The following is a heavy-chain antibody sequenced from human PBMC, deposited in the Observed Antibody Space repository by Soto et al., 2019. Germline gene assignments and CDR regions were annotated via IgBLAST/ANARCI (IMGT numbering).Heavy chain of an antibody. J-gene: IGHJ6*02. CDR1: GFTFSVSA. Sequence: QVQVVESGGGVVQPGTSLRLSCAASGFTFSVSAIHWVRQAPGKGLEWVAVISSDGSHQYYADSVRGRFTISRDNPKNTLXXQXXXLXAXXXXVXXXXRPXXRSTRCYLYYYGMDVWGPGTTVTVSS. V-gene: IGHV3-30-3*01. CDR3: XRPXXRSTRCYLYYYGMDV. CDR2: ISSDGSHQ. D-gene: IGHD2-2*01.